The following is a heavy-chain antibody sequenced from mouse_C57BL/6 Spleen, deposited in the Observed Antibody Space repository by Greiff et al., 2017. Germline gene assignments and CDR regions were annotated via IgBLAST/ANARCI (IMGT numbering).Heavy chain of an antibody. J-gene: IGHJ2*01. Sequence: VQLQQSGAELVRPGASVKLSCTASGFNIKDYYMHWVKQRPEQGLEWIGRIDPEDGDTEYAPKFQGKATMTADNSSNTAYLQISSLTSEDTAVYYCTTTPLITTVVARVDYWGQGTTLSVSS. D-gene: IGHD1-1*01. V-gene: IGHV14-1*01. CDR2: IDPEDGDT. CDR1: GFNIKDYY. CDR3: TTTPLITTVVARVDY.